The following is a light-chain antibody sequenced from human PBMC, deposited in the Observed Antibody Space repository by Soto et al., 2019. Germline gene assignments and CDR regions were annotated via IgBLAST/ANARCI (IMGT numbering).Light chain of an antibody. Sequence: DIQMTQSPSTLSGSVGDRVTITCRASQTISSWLAWYQQKPGKAPKLLIYKASTLKSGVPSRFSGSGSGTEFTLTISSLQPDDFATYYCQHYNSDSEAFGQGTKWISN. CDR3: QHYNSDSEA. CDR2: KAS. CDR1: QTISSW. V-gene: IGKV1-5*03. J-gene: IGKJ1*01.